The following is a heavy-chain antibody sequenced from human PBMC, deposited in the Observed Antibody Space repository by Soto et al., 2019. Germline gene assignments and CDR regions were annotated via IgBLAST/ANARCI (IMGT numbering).Heavy chain of an antibody. CDR2: INPNSGGT. CDR1: GYTFTGYY. CDR3: AREGVPYYDFWSGSLNANYYYYGMDV. J-gene: IGHJ6*02. Sequence: QVQLVQSGAEVKKPGASVKVSCKASGYTFTGYYMHWVRQAPGQGLEWMGWINPNSGGTNYAQKFQGWVTMTRDTSISTAYMELSRLRSDDTAVYYCAREGVPYYDFWSGSLNANYYYYGMDVWGQGTTVTVSS. D-gene: IGHD3-3*01. V-gene: IGHV1-2*04.